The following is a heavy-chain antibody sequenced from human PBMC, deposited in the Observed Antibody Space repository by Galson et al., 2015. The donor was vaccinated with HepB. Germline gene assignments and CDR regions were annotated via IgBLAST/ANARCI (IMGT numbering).Heavy chain of an antibody. Sequence: SLRLSCAVSGFTFSSYEMNWVRQAPGKGLEWVSYISSSGTTIYYADSVKGRFSISRDNAKDSLYLQMDSLRAEDTAVYYCARDHQYYDYVWGSYRSASYFDYWGQGTLVAVSS. V-gene: IGHV3-48*03. J-gene: IGHJ4*02. CDR1: GFTFSSYE. CDR2: ISSSGTTI. D-gene: IGHD3-16*02. CDR3: ARDHQYYDYVWGSYRSASYFDY.